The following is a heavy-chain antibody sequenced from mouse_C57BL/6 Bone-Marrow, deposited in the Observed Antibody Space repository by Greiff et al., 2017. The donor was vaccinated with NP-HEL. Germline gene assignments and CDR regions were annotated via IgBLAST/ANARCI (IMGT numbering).Heavy chain of an antibody. V-gene: IGHV1-63*01. CDR1: GYTFTNYW. Sequence: VQLQQSGAELVRPGTSVKMSCKASGYTFTNYWIGWAKQRPGHGLEWIGDIYPGGGYTNYNEKFKGKATLTADKSSSNAYMQFSSLTSEDSAIYDCARQTTLVAKGAWCAYWGQGTLVTVSA. CDR3: ARQTTLVAKGAWCAY. J-gene: IGHJ3*01. D-gene: IGHD1-1*01. CDR2: IYPGGGYT.